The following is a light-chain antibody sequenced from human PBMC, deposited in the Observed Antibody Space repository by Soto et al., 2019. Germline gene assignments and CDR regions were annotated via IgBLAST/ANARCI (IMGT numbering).Light chain of an antibody. CDR1: VGIRHD. J-gene: IGKJ1*01. CDR2: AAS. V-gene: IGKV1-6*01. Sequence: AIQVTQSPSSLSASVGDRVTITCRSNVGIRHDLAWYQQKPGKAPKLLIYAASSLQSGVPSRFSGSGSGTGFTLTITSLQPEDFATYYCLQNYNYPWTFGQGTKVEIK. CDR3: LQNYNYPWT.